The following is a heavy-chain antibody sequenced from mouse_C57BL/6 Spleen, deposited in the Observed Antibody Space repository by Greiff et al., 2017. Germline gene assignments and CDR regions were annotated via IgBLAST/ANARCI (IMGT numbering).Heavy chain of an antibody. CDR2: IDPSDSYT. D-gene: IGHD2-4*01. V-gene: IGHV1-69*01. Sequence: QVQLQQPGAELVMPGASVKLSCKASGYTFTSYWMHWVKQRPGQGLEWIGEIDPSDSYTNYNQKFKGKSTLTVDKSSSTAYMQLSSLTSEDSAVYYYARGDDSPWFAYWGQGTLVTVSA. J-gene: IGHJ3*01. CDR1: GYTFTSYW. CDR3: ARGDDSPWFAY.